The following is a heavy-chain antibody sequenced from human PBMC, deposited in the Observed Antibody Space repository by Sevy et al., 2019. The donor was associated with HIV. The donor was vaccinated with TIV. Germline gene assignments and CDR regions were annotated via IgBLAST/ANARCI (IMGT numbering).Heavy chain of an antibody. D-gene: IGHD3-3*01. J-gene: IGHJ6*02. V-gene: IGHV4-34*01. Sequence: SETLSLTCAVYGGSFSGYYWSWIRQPPGKGLEWIGEINHSGSTNYNPSLKSRVTISVDTSKNQFSLKLSSVTAADTAVYYCARGSTYDFWSGYHYYYYGMDVWGHGTTVTVSS. CDR2: INHSGST. CDR3: ARGSTYDFWSGYHYYYYGMDV. CDR1: GGSFSGYY.